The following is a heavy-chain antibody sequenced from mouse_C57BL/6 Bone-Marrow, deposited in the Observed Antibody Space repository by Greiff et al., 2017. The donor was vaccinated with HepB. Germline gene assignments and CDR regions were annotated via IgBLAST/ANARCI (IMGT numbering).Heavy chain of an antibody. V-gene: IGHV5-9*01. CDR1: GFTFSSYT. CDR2: ISGGGGNT. D-gene: IGHD1-1*01. CDR3: AIHYYGSSYGYFDY. J-gene: IGHJ2*01. Sequence: EVMLVESGGGLVKPGGSLKLSCAASGFTFSSYTMSWVRQTPEKRLEWVATISGGGGNTYYPDSVKGRFTISRDNAKNTLYLQMSSLRSEDTALYYCAIHYYGSSYGYFDYWGQGTTLTVSS.